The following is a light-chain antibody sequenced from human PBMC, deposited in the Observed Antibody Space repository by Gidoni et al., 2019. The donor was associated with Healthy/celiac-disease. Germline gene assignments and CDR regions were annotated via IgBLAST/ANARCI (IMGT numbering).Light chain of an antibody. Sequence: DIQMTQSPSSLSASVGDRVTIPCRASQSLSSYLNWYQQKPGKAPKRLIYAAASLQSGVPSRFSGSGSGTDFTLTISSLQPEDFATYYCQQSYSTPPWTFGQGTKVEIK. CDR1: QSLSSY. V-gene: IGKV1-39*01. CDR3: QQSYSTPPWT. J-gene: IGKJ1*01. CDR2: AAA.